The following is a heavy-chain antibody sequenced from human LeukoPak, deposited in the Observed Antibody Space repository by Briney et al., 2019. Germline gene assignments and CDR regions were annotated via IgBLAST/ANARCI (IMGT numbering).Heavy chain of an antibody. Sequence: ASVKDSCKVSGYTFTSYAMHWVRQAPGQRLEWMGWINAGNGNTKYSQKFQGRVTITRDTSASTAYMELSSLRSEDTAVYYCARSIAAAALNWFDPWGQGTLVTVSS. V-gene: IGHV1-3*01. J-gene: IGHJ5*02. CDR2: INAGNGNT. CDR1: GYTFTSYA. CDR3: ARSIAAAALNWFDP. D-gene: IGHD6-13*01.